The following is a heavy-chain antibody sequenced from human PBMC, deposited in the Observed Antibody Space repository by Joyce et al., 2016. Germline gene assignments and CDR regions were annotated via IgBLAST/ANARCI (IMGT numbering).Heavy chain of an antibody. CDR1: GFTFSAYE. CDR3: ARERGGGMSAFDI. J-gene: IGHJ3*02. V-gene: IGHV3-13*05. Sequence: EVQLVEAGGALVQPGGSLRLSCVASGFTFSAYEILWVRQTTRKGLVWFSAIGTAGAPSYAGSVKGRFTISRENAKISLFLQMNSLIAEDTAVYYCARERGGGMSAFDIWGQGTMVTVSS. D-gene: IGHD3-16*01. CDR2: IGTAGAP.